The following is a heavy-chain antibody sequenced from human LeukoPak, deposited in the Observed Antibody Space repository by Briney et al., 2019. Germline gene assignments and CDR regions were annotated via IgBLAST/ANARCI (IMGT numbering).Heavy chain of an antibody. V-gene: IGHV3-48*01. D-gene: IGHD2-2*01. CDR1: GFTFSSYS. CDR2: ISSSSSTI. CDR3: ARGPRDIVVVPAAIGWFDP. Sequence: GGSLRLSCAASGFTFSSYSMNWVRQAPGKGLEWVSYISSSSSTIYYADSVKGRFTISRDNAKNSLYLQMNSLRAEDTAAYYCARGPRDIVVVPAAIGWFDPWGQGTLVTVSS. J-gene: IGHJ5*02.